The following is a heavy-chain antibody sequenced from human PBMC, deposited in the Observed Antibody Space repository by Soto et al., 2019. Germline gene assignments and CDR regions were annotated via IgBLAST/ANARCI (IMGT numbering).Heavy chain of an antibody. CDR1: GYTFTSYD. Sequence: QVQLVESGAEVKKPGASVKVSCKASGYTFTSYDINWVRQATGQGLEWMGWMNPNSGNTGYAQKFQGRVTMTRNTSISTAYMELSSLRSEDTAVYYCARGGRLRFLECLSRPNWFDPWCQGTLVTVSS. V-gene: IGHV1-8*01. CDR2: MNPNSGNT. J-gene: IGHJ5*02. D-gene: IGHD3-3*01. CDR3: ARGGRLRFLECLSRPNWFDP.